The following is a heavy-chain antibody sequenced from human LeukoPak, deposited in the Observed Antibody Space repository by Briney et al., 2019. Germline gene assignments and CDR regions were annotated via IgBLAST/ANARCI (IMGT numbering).Heavy chain of an antibody. D-gene: IGHD4-17*01. CDR2: INHSGST. CDR3: ARVMRWRDYQTPFDY. CDR1: GGSFSGYY. Sequence: SETLSLTCAVYGGSFSGYYWSWIRQPPGKGLEWIGEINHSGSTNYNPSLKSRVTISVDTSKNQFSLKLSSVTAADTAVYYCARVMRWRDYQTPFDYWGQGTTVTVSS. J-gene: IGHJ4*03. V-gene: IGHV4-34*01.